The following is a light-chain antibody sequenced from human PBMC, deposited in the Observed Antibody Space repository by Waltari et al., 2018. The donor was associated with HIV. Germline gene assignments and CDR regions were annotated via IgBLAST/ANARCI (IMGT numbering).Light chain of an antibody. V-gene: IGKV3-15*01. Sequence: EIVVTQSTATLSVSPGDRPTLSCRASQCVSSNLAWYQQKPGQAARILIYGASTRATGSPARFSGSGSGTEFTLTTSSLQSEDFAINYCQQYNNWPPLTFGGGTKVEIK. CDR3: QQYNNWPPLT. CDR2: GAS. CDR1: QCVSSN. J-gene: IGKJ4*01.